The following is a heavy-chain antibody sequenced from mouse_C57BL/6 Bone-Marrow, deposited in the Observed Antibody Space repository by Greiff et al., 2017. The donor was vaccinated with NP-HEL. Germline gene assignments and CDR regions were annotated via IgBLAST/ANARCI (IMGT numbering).Heavy chain of an antibody. Sequence: DVKLQESGAELVRPGASVKLSCTASGFNIKDDYMHWVKQRPEQGLEWIGWIDPENGDTEYASKFQGKATITADTSSNTAYLQLSSLTSEDTAVYYCTTGGYYDFDYWGQGTTLTVSS. D-gene: IGHD2-4*01. J-gene: IGHJ2*01. CDR2: IDPENGDT. V-gene: IGHV14-4*01. CDR3: TTGGYYDFDY. CDR1: GFNIKDDY.